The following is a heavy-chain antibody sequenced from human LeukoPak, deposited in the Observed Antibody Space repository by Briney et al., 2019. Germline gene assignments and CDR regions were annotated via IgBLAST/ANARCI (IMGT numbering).Heavy chain of an antibody. CDR1: GFTFSSYA. V-gene: IGHV3-23*01. J-gene: IGHJ4*02. Sequence: PGGSLRLSCVASGFTFSSYAMSWVRRAPGKGLEWVSAISGSGGSTYYADSVKGRFTISRDNSKNTLFLQMNSLRAEDTAVYYCAKDSRGYYGSGSYCDYWGQGTLVTVSS. CDR2: ISGSGGST. D-gene: IGHD3-10*01. CDR3: AKDSRGYYGSGSYCDY.